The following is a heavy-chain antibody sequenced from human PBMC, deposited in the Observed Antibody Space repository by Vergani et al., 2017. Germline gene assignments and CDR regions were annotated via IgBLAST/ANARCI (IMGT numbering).Heavy chain of an antibody. CDR2: ISGNNDDV. CDR1: GFTFSHYS. CDR3: ARGNYDFLSGDRLHYYYYYDMDV. V-gene: IGHV3-21*01. D-gene: IGHD3-3*01. J-gene: IGHJ6*03. Sequence: EVQLFESGGGLAQPGGSLRLSCVASGFTFSHYSMNWVRQAPGKGLEWVSSISGNNDDVYYADSVKGRFTISRDNAKNSLYLDMSSLRAEDTAVYYCARGNYDFLSGDRLHYYYYYDMDVWGKGTTVTVSS.